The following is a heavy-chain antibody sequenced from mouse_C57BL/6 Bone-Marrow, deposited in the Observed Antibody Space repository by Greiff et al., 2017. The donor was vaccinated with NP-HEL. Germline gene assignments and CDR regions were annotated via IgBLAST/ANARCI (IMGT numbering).Heavy chain of an antibody. CDR3: ARSVLLLLAWFAY. CDR2: ISYDGSN. D-gene: IGHD1-1*01. J-gene: IGHJ3*01. CDR1: GYSITSGYY. V-gene: IGHV3-6*01. Sequence: VQLKESGPGLVKPSQSLSLTCSVTGYSITSGYYWNWIRQFPGNKLEWMGYISYDGSNNYNPSLKNRISITRDTSKNQFFLKLNSVTTEDTATYYCARSVLLLLAWFAYWGQGTLVTVSA.